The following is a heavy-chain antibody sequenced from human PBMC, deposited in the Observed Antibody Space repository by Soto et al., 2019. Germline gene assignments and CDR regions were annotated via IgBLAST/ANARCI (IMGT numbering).Heavy chain of an antibody. CDR1: GFTFTNYA. Sequence: EVQLLESGGGLVQPGGSLRLSCAASGFTFTNYAMSWVRQAPGTGLEWVSTISASGGSTYHAESVKGRFTISRDNSKNTLSRQMNSLRDEDTAAYYCAKDMRGSGRYSIYGMDVWGQGTTVTVS. J-gene: IGHJ6*02. CDR3: AKDMRGSGRYSIYGMDV. D-gene: IGHD3-10*01. CDR2: ISASGGST. V-gene: IGHV3-23*01.